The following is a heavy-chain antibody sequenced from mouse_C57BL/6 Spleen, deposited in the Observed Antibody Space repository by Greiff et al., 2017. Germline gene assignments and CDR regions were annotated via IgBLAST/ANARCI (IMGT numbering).Heavy chain of an antibody. J-gene: IGHJ4*01. V-gene: IGHV1-82*01. CDR3: ADTQDYAMDY. CDR1: GYAFSSSW. D-gene: IGHD3-2*02. CDR2: IYPGDGDT. Sequence: QVQLQQSGPELVKPGASVKISCKASGYAFSSSWMNWVKQRPGKGLEWIGRIYPGDGDTNYNGKFKGKATLTADKSSSTAYMQLSSLTSEYSAVYVCADTQDYAMDYWGQGTSVTVSS.